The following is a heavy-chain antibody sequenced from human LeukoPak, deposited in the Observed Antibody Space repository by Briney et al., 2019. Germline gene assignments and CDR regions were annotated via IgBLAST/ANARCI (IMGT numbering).Heavy chain of an antibody. D-gene: IGHD6-13*01. CDR1: GGTFSSYA. CDR3: ARELTAATDAFDI. V-gene: IGHV1-69*04. J-gene: IGHJ3*02. Sequence: SVKVSCKASGGTFSSYAISWVRQAPGQGLEWMGRIIPILGIANYAQKFQGRVTITADKSTSTAYMELSSLRAEDTAVYYCARELTAATDAFDIWGQGTMVTVSS. CDR2: IIPILGIA.